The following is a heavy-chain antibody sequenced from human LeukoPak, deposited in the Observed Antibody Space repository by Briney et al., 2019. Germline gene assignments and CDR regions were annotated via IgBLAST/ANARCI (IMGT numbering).Heavy chain of an antibody. CDR2: FSAYNGNT. D-gene: IGHD2-21*01. CDR3: ARELPSTYYFDY. V-gene: IGHV1-18*01. J-gene: IGHJ4*02. Sequence: ASVTVSCTASGYTFTSYGISWVRQAPGQGLEWMGWFSAYNGNTNYAQKLQGRVTMTRDTSTTTFYMELSSLTSEDAAIYYCARELPSTYYFDYWGQGTLVAVSS. CDR1: GYTFTSYG.